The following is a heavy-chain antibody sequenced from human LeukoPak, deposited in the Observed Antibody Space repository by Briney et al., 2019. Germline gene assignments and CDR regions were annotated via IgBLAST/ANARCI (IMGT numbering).Heavy chain of an antibody. CDR1: GFTSFDFP. V-gene: IGHV3-69-1*01. J-gene: IGHJ3*02. CDR3: ARDNIWAFDI. Sequence: PGGSLRLSCEASGFTSFDFPMNWVRKAPGKGLEWVSHIRTDGTITYADSVKGRFTISRDDAKTSVYLQMNSLRGEDTAIYYCARDNIWAFDIWGQGTMVTVAS. CDR2: IRTDGTI. D-gene: IGHD2/OR15-2a*01.